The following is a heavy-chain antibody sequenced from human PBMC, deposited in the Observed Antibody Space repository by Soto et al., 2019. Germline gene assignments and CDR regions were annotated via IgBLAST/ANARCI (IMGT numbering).Heavy chain of an antibody. CDR1: GFTFSSYG. V-gene: IGHV3-30*03. D-gene: IGHD6-13*01. J-gene: IGHJ4*02. Sequence: QVQLVESGGGVVQPGRSLRLSCAASGFTFSSYGMHWVRQAPGKGLEWVAHISYDGSDKYYADSVKGRFTISRDNSKNTLYLQMNSLRVEDTAVYYCGAGQYFSDYWGQGTLVTVSS. CDR3: GAGQYFSDY. CDR2: ISYDGSDK.